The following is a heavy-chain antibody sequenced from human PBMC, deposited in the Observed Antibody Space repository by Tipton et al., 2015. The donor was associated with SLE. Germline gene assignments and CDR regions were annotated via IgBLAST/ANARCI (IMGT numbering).Heavy chain of an antibody. CDR1: GGNVNTYP. V-gene: IGHV1-69*16. J-gene: IGHJ3*01. CDR3: TRAPQWEPPTFDL. CDR2: TVPLLGRT. Sequence: QSGPEVKEPGSSVKVSCKASGGNVNTYPISWVRQAPGQGLEWVGGTVPLLGRTDYAQKFQGRVTITTDGPTSTTYMELGSLTSEDTAVYYCTRAPQWEPPTFDLWGQGTMVTVSS. D-gene: IGHD1-26*01.